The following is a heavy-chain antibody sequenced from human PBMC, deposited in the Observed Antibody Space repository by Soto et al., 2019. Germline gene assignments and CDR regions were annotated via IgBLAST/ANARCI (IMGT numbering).Heavy chain of an antibody. CDR3: AKLPTPYGDAADPFDY. D-gene: IGHD4-17*01. Sequence: GGSLRLSCAASGFTFSSYAMSWVRQAPGKGLEWVSAISGSGGSTYYADSVKGRFTISRDNSKNTLYLQMNSLRAEDMAVYYCAKLPTPYGDAADPFDYWGQGTLVTVSS. J-gene: IGHJ4*02. V-gene: IGHV3-23*01. CDR1: GFTFSSYA. CDR2: ISGSGGST.